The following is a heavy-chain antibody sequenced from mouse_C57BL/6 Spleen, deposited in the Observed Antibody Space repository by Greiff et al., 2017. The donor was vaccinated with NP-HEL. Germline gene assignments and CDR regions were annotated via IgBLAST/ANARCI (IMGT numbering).Heavy chain of an antibody. Sequence: EVQLQESGAELVRPGASVKLSCTASGFNIKDYYMHWVKQRPEQGLEWIGRIDPEDGDTEYAPKFQGKATMTADTSSNTAYLQLSSLTSEDTAVYYCTTRGYGSSYPAWFAYWGQGTLVTVSA. CDR2: IDPEDGDT. J-gene: IGHJ3*01. CDR1: GFNIKDYY. CDR3: TTRGYGSSYPAWFAY. D-gene: IGHD1-1*01. V-gene: IGHV14-1*01.